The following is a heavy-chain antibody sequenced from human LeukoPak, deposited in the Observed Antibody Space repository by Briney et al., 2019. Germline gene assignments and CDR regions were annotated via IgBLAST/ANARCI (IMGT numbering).Heavy chain of an antibody. Sequence: GESLKISCKGSEYSFTDYWIGWVRQMPGKGLEWMGIIFPADSDTRYSPSFQGQVTISVDKSITTAYLQWSSLKASDTAMYYCARMSAGYFSPFQHWGQGTLVTVSS. D-gene: IGHD1-26*01. CDR1: EYSFTDYW. CDR3: ARMSAGYFSPFQH. J-gene: IGHJ1*01. V-gene: IGHV5-51*01. CDR2: IFPADSDT.